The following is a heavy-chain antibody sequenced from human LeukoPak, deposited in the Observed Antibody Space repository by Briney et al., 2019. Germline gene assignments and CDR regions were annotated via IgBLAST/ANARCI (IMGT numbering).Heavy chain of an antibody. Sequence: ASVKVSCKASGYTFTSYGITWVRQTPGQGLEWMGWISGYSDDTNYAQKFQGRVTMTRDTSISTAYMELSRLRSDDTAVYYCARDHKGYFDYWGQGTLVTVSS. CDR1: GYTFTSYG. J-gene: IGHJ4*02. CDR3: ARDHKGYFDY. CDR2: ISGYSDDT. V-gene: IGHV1-18*01.